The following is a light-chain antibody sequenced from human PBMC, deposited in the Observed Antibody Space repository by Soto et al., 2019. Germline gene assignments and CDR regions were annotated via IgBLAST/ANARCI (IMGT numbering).Light chain of an antibody. CDR1: SRDVGGYDY. CDR2: EVN. CDR3: SSYTSSSTYVV. J-gene: IGLJ2*01. Sequence: QSVLTQPASVSGSPGQSITISCTGTSRDVGGYDYVSWYQHHPGKAPKVMIYEVNNRPSGVSDRFSGSKSGNTASLTISGLQAEDEADYFCSSYTSSSTYVVFGGGTKVTVL. V-gene: IGLV2-14*01.